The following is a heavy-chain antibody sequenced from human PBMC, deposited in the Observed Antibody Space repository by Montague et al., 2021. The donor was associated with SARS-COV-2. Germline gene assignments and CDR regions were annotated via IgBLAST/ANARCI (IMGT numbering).Heavy chain of an antibody. V-gene: IGHV3-21*01. Sequence: SLRLSCAASGFTFRSYTMNWVRQSPGMGLEWVSFISSSSSSIYYADSLKGRFIISRDNAKNSLYLQMNSLRVEDTAVYYCVRGGACSGGKCNGGARDWGQGTLVTVSS. CDR2: ISSSSSSI. J-gene: IGHJ4*02. CDR1: GFTFRSYT. CDR3: VRGGACSGGKCNGGARD. D-gene: IGHD2-15*01.